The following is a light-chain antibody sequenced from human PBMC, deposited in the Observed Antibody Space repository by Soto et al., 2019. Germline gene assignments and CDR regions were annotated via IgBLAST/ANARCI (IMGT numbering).Light chain of an antibody. J-gene: IGKJ1*01. CDR3: QQYGISWGWT. CDR2: GAS. V-gene: IGKV3-20*01. Sequence: EIVLTQSPATLSSSPGETATLSCRASQSVSNNYLAWYQQKPGQAPRLLIYGASRRATGIPDRFSGSGSGTDFTLTISRLEPEDFAVYYCQQYGISWGWTFGQGTKVDIK. CDR1: QSVSNNY.